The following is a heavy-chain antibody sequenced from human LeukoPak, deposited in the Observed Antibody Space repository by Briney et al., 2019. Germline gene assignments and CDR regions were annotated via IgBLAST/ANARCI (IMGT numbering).Heavy chain of an antibody. CDR3: ARDMQLVADDY. CDR2: ISNSSPNI. D-gene: IGHD6-13*01. V-gene: IGHV3-21*01. CDR1: GFTFISYS. Sequence: GGSLRLSCAASGFTFISYSMNWVRQAPGKGLEWVSSISNSSPNIYYADSVKGRFAISRDNAKNSLYLQMNSLRAEDTAVYYCARDMQLVADDYWGQGTLVTVSS. J-gene: IGHJ4*02.